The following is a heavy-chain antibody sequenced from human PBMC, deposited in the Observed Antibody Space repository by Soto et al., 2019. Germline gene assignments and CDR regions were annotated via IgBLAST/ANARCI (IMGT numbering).Heavy chain of an antibody. Sequence: QVQLVQSGAEVKKPGSSVKVSCKASGGTFSSYAISWVRQAPGQGLEWMGGIIPIFGTANYAQKFQGRVTITADESTSTAYRERSSLRSEDTAVYDCARDHDFWSGHSLPYFDYWGQGTLVTVSA. CDR3: ARDHDFWSGHSLPYFDY. J-gene: IGHJ4*02. CDR2: IIPIFGTA. CDR1: GGTFSSYA. V-gene: IGHV1-69*01. D-gene: IGHD3-3*01.